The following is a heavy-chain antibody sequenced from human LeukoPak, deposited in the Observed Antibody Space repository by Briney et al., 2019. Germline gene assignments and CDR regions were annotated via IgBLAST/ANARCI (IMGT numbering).Heavy chain of an antibody. CDR2: LKDKAHGGTL. J-gene: IGHJ3*02. CDR1: GFNFGDFT. CDR3: ARGMSSGRYAVDI. Sequence: QPGGSLRLSCTASGFNFGDFTMSWFRQAPGKGLEWVGFLKDKAHGGTLEYAASVRGRFTISRDSAKNSLYLQMNSLRAEDTAVYYCARGMSSGRYAVDIWGQGTMATVSS. V-gene: IGHV3-49*01. D-gene: IGHD6-19*01.